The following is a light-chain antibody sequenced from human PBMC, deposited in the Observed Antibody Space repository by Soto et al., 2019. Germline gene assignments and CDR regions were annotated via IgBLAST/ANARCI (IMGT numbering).Light chain of an antibody. J-gene: IGKJ4*01. V-gene: IGKV3-11*01. CDR2: DGF. Sequence: EVVLTQSPDTLSLSPGERATLSCRASQSVGPSLFCYQQKPGRAPRLPIYDGFKRAAGVPARFSTSVSGTDFTLTIRNLEAEDCAVYHCQQRNKWPPTFGGGTKLEIK. CDR3: QQRNKWPPT. CDR1: QSVGPS.